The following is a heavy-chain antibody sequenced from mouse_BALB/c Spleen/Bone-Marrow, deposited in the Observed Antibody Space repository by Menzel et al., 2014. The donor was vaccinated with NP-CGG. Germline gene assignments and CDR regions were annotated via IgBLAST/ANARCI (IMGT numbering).Heavy chain of an antibody. V-gene: IGHV1-14*01. D-gene: IGHD2-3*01. J-gene: IGHJ4*01. CDR2: INPYNDGT. Sequence: EVQLQRSGPELVKPGASVKMSCKASGYTFTSYIMHWVKQKPGQGLEWIGYINPYNDGTKYNEKFKGKATLTSDKYSSTAYMELSSLTSEDSAVYYCARRWLPYAMDYWGQGTSVTVSS. CDR3: ARRWLPYAMDY. CDR1: GYTFTSYI.